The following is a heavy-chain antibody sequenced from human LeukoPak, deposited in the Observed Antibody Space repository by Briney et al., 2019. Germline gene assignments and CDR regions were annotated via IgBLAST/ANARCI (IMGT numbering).Heavy chain of an antibody. D-gene: IGHD2-2*01. CDR3: ARGIGGPAGKGYYFDH. J-gene: IGHJ4*02. Sequence: GGSLRLSCAASGFTFSSHGMQWVRQAPGKGPEWVAVIWYDGSNKYYTDSVKGRFTISRDNSKNTLYLQMNSLGAEDTAVYYCARGIGGPAGKGYYFDHWGQGTLVTVSS. V-gene: IGHV3-33*01. CDR2: IWYDGSNK. CDR1: GFTFSSHG.